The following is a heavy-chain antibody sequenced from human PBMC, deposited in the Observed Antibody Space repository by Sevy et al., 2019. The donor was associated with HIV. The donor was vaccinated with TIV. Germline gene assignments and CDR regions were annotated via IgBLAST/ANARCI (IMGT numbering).Heavy chain of an antibody. V-gene: IGHV3-15*01. Sequence: GGSLRLSCAASGFTVNSNYMTWVRQAPGKGLEGVGRIKSKTDGGTTDYAAPVKGRFTISRDDSKNTLYLQMNSLKTEDTAVYYCTTERIYDFWSGNYGYYFDYWGQGTLVTVSS. D-gene: IGHD3-3*01. CDR3: TTERIYDFWSGNYGYYFDY. CDR1: GFTVNSNY. CDR2: IKSKTDGGTT. J-gene: IGHJ4*02.